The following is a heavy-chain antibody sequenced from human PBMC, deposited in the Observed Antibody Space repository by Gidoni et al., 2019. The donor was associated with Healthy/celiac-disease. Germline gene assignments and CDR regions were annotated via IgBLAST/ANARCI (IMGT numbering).Heavy chain of an antibody. Sequence: QVQLVQSGAAVKKPGSSVKVSCKAYGGTFSSYASSWVRQAPGQGLEWMGGIIPICGTANYAQKFQGRVTITADESTSTAYMELSSLRSEDTAVYYCAREGRCSSTSCYYYGMDVWGQGTTVTVSS. CDR2: IIPICGTA. V-gene: IGHV1-69*01. D-gene: IGHD2-2*01. CDR1: GGTFSSYA. CDR3: AREGRCSSTSCYYYGMDV. J-gene: IGHJ6*02.